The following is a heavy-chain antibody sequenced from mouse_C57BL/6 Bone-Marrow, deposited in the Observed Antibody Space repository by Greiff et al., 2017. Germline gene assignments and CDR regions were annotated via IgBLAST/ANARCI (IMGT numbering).Heavy chain of an antibody. V-gene: IGHV14-3*01. CDR2: IDPANGNS. CDR3: ARGDHWYFDV. J-gene: IGHJ1*03. Sequence: EVKVEESVAELVRPGASVKLSCTASGFNIKNTYMNWVKQRPEQGLEWIGSIDPANGNSKYAPKFQGKAPITADTSSNTAYLQLISLTSEDTASYYCARGDHWYFDVWGTGTTVTVSS. CDR1: GFNIKNTY.